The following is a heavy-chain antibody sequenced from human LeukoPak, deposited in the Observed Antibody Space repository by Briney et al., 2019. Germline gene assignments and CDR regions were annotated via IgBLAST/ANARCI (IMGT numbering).Heavy chain of an antibody. V-gene: IGHV3-30*18. CDR1: GFTFSSYG. Sequence: GGSLRLSCAASGFTFSSYGMHWVRQAPGKGLEWVAVISYDGRNKYYADSVKGRFTISRDNSKNTLYLQMNSLRAEDTAVYYCAKPVSSSWYGGDAFDIWGQGTMVTVSS. CDR3: AKPVSSSWYGGDAFDI. CDR2: ISYDGRNK. J-gene: IGHJ3*02. D-gene: IGHD6-13*01.